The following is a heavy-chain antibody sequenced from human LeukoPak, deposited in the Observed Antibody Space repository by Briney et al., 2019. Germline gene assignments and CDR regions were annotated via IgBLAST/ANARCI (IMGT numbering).Heavy chain of an antibody. CDR2: IWYDGSNK. CDR3: AKGGHIAAAGTPGEIYYFDY. CDR1: GFTFSSYG. V-gene: IGHV3-33*06. D-gene: IGHD6-13*01. Sequence: HLGGSLRLSCAASGFTFSSYGMHWVRQAPGKGLEWVAVIWYDGSNKYYADSVKGRFTISRDNSKNTLYLQMNSLRAEDTAVYYCAKGGHIAAAGTPGEIYYFDYWGQGTLVTVSS. J-gene: IGHJ4*02.